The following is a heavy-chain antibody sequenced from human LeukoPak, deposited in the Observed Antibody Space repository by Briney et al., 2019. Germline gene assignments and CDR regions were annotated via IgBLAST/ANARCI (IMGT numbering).Heavy chain of an antibody. D-gene: IGHD3-22*01. V-gene: IGHV4-59*12. CDR3: TRGGYYYDSSGYYYYFDY. J-gene: IGHJ4*02. CDR1: GGSISSYY. CDR2: ICFSGST. Sequence: SEILSLTCTVSGGSISSYYWSWIRQPPGKGLEWIGYICFSGSTNYNPSLKSRVTISVDTSKNQFSLKLSSVTAADTAVYYCTRGGYYYDSSGYYYYFDYWGQGTLVTVSS.